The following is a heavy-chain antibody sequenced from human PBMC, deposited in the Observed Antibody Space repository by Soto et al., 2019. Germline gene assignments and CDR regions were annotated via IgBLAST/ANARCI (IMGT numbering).Heavy chain of an antibody. CDR3: ARAFSYGSYWYFDL. J-gene: IGHJ2*01. Sequence: QAQLVQSGAEVKKPGDSVKVSCKASGYTFSSYGISWVRQAPGQGLEWMGWITVYNGNTHYEEKFQGRVTMTTDTSTSTAYMELWTLRSDDTAAYYCARAFSYGSYWYFDLWGRGTLVTVSS. V-gene: IGHV1-18*01. CDR2: ITVYNGNT. CDR1: GYTFSSYG. D-gene: IGHD5-18*01.